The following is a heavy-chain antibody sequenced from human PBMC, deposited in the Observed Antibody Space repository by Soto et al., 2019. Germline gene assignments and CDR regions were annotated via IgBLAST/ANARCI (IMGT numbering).Heavy chain of an antibody. CDR3: ARDHYDFWSGYSYYYGMDV. D-gene: IGHD3-3*01. V-gene: IGHV4-30-4*01. CDR2: IYYSGST. J-gene: IGHJ6*02. Sequence: VQLQESGPGLVKPSQTLSLTCTVSGGSISSGDYYWSWIRQPPGKGLEWIGYIYYSGSTYYNPSLKSRVTISVDTSKNQFSLKLCSVTAADTAVYYCARDHYDFWSGYSYYYGMDVWGQGTTVTVSS. CDR1: GGSISSGDYY.